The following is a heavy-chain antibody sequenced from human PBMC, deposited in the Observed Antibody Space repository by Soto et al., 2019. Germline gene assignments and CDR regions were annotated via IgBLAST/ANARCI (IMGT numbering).Heavy chain of an antibody. D-gene: IGHD3-22*01. J-gene: IGHJ4*02. V-gene: IGHV1-46*01. CDR3: ARVPYDTTGYYAF. Sequence: ASVKVSCKTSGFTLTTYYIHWVRQAPGQGLEWMGMIDPSGGSTTYAQKVQGRITMTSDMSTSTVYMELSSLRSEDTAVYYCARVPYDTTGYYAFWGQGTLVTVSS. CDR2: IDPSGGST. CDR1: GFTLTTYY.